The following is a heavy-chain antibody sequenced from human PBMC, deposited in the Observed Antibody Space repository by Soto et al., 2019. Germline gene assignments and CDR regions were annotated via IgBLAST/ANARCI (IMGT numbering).Heavy chain of an antibody. J-gene: IGHJ4*02. CDR2: INGGNGNT. CDR1: GYTFTRYA. V-gene: IGHV1-3*01. CDR3: ASPMAVAGPDQPG. Sequence: QVQLVQSGAEVKKPGASVKVSCRASGYTFTRYAMHWARQAPGQRLEWIGWINGGNGNTKYSQKLQGRETITRDTSASTADMELSSLRSEDTAVYYCASPMAVAGPDQPGWGQGTLVTVSA. D-gene: IGHD6-19*01.